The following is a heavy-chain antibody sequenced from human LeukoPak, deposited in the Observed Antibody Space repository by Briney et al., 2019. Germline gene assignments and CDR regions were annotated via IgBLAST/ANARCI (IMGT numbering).Heavy chain of an antibody. Sequence: GGSLRLSCAASGFTFSSYGMHWVRQAPGKGLEWVAVIWYDGSNKYYADSVKGRFTISRDDSKNIAYLQMNSLETDDTAVYYCSKGGHFDYWGQGTLVTVSS. CDR1: GFTFSSYG. J-gene: IGHJ4*02. CDR3: SKGGHFDY. V-gene: IGHV3-33*06. CDR2: IWYDGSNK. D-gene: IGHD2-15*01.